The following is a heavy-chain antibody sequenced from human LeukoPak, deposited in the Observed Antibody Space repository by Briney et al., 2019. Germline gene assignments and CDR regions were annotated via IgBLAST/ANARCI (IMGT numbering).Heavy chain of an antibody. CDR1: GGSITSYY. Sequence: KPSETLSLTCSVSGGSITSYYWSWIRQPPGKGLEWIGYLTNSGSTKYNPSLKSRVTLSEDTSKNQVSLSLRSVTAADTAVYYCARQRHNNFWSGLGYYYMDVWGKGITVTV. V-gene: IGHV4-59*08. CDR3: ARQRHNNFWSGLGYYYMDV. D-gene: IGHD3-3*01. J-gene: IGHJ6*03. CDR2: LTNSGST.